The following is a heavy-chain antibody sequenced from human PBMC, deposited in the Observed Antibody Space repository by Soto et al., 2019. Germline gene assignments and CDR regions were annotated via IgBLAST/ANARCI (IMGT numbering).Heavy chain of an antibody. D-gene: IGHD1-26*01. CDR3: ARYSGNYQDAFDI. V-gene: IGHV1-3*01. CDR2: INGGSGKT. J-gene: IGHJ3*02. CDR1: GFTFALYS. Sequence: ASVKVSCKASGFTFALYSMHWGRQAPGQRLEWMGWINGGSGKTKYSQKFQGRVTIARDTSASTAYMEVSSLRSEDTAVYYCARYSGNYQDAFDIWGQGTMVTVSS.